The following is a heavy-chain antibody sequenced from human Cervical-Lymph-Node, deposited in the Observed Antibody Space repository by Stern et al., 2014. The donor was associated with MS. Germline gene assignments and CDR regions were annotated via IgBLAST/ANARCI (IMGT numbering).Heavy chain of an antibody. D-gene: IGHD6-19*01. J-gene: IGHJ4*02. V-gene: IGHV3-23*04. Sequence: EMQLVESGGTLVQPGGSLRLSCAASGFTFSRYAMSWVRQAPGQGLEWVSVISGSDGSTFYADSVKGRFTISRDNSKNTLFLQMNSLRAEDTAVYYCAKVYGSGPFDYWGQGTLVTVSS. CDR2: ISGSDGST. CDR3: AKVYGSGPFDY. CDR1: GFTFSRYA.